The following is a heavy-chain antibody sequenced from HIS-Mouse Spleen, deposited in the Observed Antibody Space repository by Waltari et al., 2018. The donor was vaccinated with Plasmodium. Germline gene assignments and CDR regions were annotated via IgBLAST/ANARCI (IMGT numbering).Heavy chain of an antibody. CDR2: INPNSGGT. CDR1: GYTFTGHY. V-gene: IGHV1-2*02. D-gene: IGHD6-13*01. J-gene: IGHJ4*02. CDR3: ARDLAAAGHFDY. Sequence: QVQLVQSGAEVKKPGASVQVSCNASGYTFTGHYLPWVRQAPGQGLEWMGWINPNSGGTNYAQKFQGRVTMTRDTSISTAYMELSRLRSDDTAVYYCARDLAAAGHFDYWGQGTLVTVSS.